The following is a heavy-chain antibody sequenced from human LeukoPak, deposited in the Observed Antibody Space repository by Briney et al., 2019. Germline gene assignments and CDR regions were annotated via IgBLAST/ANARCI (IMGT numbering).Heavy chain of an antibody. Sequence: SETLSLTCAVSGGSFSGYYWSWLRQPPGKGLEWIGEINHSGSNNYNPSLQSRVTISVDTSKNQFSLKLSSVTAADTAVYYCARAPYYYDSSGYYRRPPFDYWGQGTLVTVSS. V-gene: IGHV4-34*01. CDR2: INHSGSN. J-gene: IGHJ4*02. D-gene: IGHD3-22*01. CDR1: GGSFSGYY. CDR3: ARAPYYYDSSGYYRRPPFDY.